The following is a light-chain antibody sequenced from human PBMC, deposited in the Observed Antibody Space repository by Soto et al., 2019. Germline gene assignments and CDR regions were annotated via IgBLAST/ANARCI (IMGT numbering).Light chain of an antibody. CDR1: SSDVGGHNY. J-gene: IGLJ2*01. V-gene: IGLV2-14*01. Sequence: QSVLTQPASVSGSPGQSITISCTGTSSDVGGHNYVSWYQQYPGKAPKLMIYEVTNRPSGVSNRFSGSKSGNTASLTISGLQAEDEADYYCSSFTSSNSLVLFGGGTKLTVL. CDR3: SSFTSSNSLVL. CDR2: EVT.